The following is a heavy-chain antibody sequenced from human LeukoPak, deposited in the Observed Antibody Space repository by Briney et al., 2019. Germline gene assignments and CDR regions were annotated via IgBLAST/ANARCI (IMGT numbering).Heavy chain of an antibody. CDR1: GYTFTGYY. V-gene: IGHV1-2*02. CDR2: INPNSGGT. Sequence: GASVKVSCKASGYTFTGYYMHWVRQAPGQGPEWMGWINPNSGGTNYAQKFQGRVTMTRDTSISTAYMELSRLRSDDTAVYYCARITIFGSRNYYYGMDVWGQGTTVTVSS. J-gene: IGHJ6*02. CDR3: ARITIFGSRNYYYGMDV. D-gene: IGHD3-3*01.